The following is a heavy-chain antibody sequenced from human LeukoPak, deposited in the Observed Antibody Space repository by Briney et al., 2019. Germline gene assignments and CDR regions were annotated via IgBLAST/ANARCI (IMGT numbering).Heavy chain of an antibody. V-gene: IGHV3-23*01. CDR2: ISGSGGST. Sequence: GGSLTHPYAPSGFHFSCYVMLWLRPPPGKGLEWVSSISGSGGSTYYADSVKGRFTISRDNSKNTLYLQMNSLRAEDTAVYDCAKKWGVCSAYYYYMVVWGKGTTVTVSS. D-gene: IGHD2-21*01. CDR1: GFHFSCYV. J-gene: IGHJ6*03. CDR3: AKKWGVCSAYYYYMVV.